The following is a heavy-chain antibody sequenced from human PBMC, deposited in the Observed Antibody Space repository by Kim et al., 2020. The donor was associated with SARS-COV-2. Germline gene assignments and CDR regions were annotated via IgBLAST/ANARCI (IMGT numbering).Heavy chain of an antibody. CDR3: ARGPGALRLGDDY. V-gene: IGHV1-2*06. CDR2: INPNNGGT. Sequence: ASVKVSCKASGYTFTDYYIHWVRQAPGQGLEWMGRINPNNGGTNYAQNFQGKVTMTTDTSISTAYMDLSSLSSDDTAIFYCARGPGALRLGDDYWGQGTLVTVSS. J-gene: IGHJ4*02. D-gene: IGHD3-16*01. CDR1: GYTFTDYY.